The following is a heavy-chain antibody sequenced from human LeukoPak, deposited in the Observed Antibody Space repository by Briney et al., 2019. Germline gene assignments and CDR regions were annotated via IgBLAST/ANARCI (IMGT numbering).Heavy chain of an antibody. Sequence: GGSLRLSCAASGFTFSSYAMTWVRQAPGKGLEWVSTISGSGGSTYYADSVKGRFTISRDNSKNTLYLQMNSVRAEDTAVYYCAKYYYGSGSKGYFDYWGQGTLVTVSS. D-gene: IGHD3-10*01. V-gene: IGHV3-23*01. CDR3: AKYYYGSGSKGYFDY. CDR1: GFTFSSYA. CDR2: ISGSGGST. J-gene: IGHJ4*02.